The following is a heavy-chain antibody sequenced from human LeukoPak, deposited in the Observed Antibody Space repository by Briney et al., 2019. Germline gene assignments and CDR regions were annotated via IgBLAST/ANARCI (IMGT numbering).Heavy chain of an antibody. Sequence: GGSLRLSCAGSEFMFEHYAMIWVRQAPGRGLEWVSVVTGIGGGTYYAESVEGRFTVSRDNSKNTVYLQMSSLRVDDTAVYDCAKDGGSTLPYYFDLWGQGTLVTVAS. J-gene: IGHJ4*02. D-gene: IGHD3-10*01. V-gene: IGHV3-23*01. CDR1: EFMFEHYA. CDR2: VTGIGGGT. CDR3: AKDGGSTLPYYFDL.